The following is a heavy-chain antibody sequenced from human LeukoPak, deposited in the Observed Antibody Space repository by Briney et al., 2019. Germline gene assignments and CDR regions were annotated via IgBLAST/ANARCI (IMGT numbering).Heavy chain of an antibody. CDR2: IYPGDSDN. D-gene: IGHD4-17*01. Sequence: GESLKISCQASGYSFTSYWIGWVRQLPGKGLEWMGIIYPGDSDNRYSPSFKGQVTISADKSISTAYLQWSSLKASDTAMYYCASGRLRRTRDAFDIWGQGTMVTVSS. CDR1: GYSFTSYW. J-gene: IGHJ3*02. V-gene: IGHV5-51*01. CDR3: ASGRLRRTRDAFDI.